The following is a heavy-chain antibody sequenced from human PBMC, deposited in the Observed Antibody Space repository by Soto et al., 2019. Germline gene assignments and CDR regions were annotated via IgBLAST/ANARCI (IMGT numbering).Heavy chain of an antibody. V-gene: IGHV3-66*01. D-gene: IGHD2-15*01. Sequence: EVQLVEYGGGLVQPGGSLRLSCTASGFIVSDTYVNWVRQAPGKGLEWVSVISNRGDTHYADSVRGRFSLSRDISDNTLHLQMNTLRVEDTAVYYCAREPRYCRGGSCSITGDAYDIWGQGTMVTVSS. CDR1: GFIVSDTY. CDR2: ISNRGDT. CDR3: AREPRYCRGGSCSITGDAYDI. J-gene: IGHJ3*02.